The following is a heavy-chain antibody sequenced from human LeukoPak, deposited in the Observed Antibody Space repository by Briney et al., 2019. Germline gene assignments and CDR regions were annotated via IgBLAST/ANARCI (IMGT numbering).Heavy chain of an antibody. CDR1: GFTFDDYA. CDR3: EKGSTPKTAMGIYFDY. Sequence: GGSLRLSCAASGFTFDDYAMHWVRQAPGKGLEWVSGINWNSGNIDYAHSVKGRFTISRDNAKNSLYLQMNSLRPEDMALYYCEKGSTPKTAMGIYFDYWGQGTLVTVYS. CDR2: INWNSGNI. V-gene: IGHV3-9*03. D-gene: IGHD5-18*01. J-gene: IGHJ4*02.